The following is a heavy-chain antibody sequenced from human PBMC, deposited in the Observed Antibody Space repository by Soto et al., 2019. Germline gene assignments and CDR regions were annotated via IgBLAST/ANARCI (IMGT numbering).Heavy chain of an antibody. V-gene: IGHV5-51*01. CDR2: IYPGDSDT. D-gene: IGHD5-12*01. CDR1: GYSFTSYW. Sequence: PGESLKISCKGSGYSFTSYWIGWVRQMPGKGLEWMGIIYPGDSDTRYSPSFQGQVTISADKSISTAYLQWSSLKASDTAMYYCARQYSGYDYDRRHYVMDVWGQGTTVTVSS. CDR3: ARQYSGYDYDRRHYVMDV. J-gene: IGHJ6*02.